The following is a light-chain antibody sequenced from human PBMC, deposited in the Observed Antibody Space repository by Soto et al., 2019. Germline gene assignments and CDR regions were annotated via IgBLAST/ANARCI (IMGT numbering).Light chain of an antibody. CDR2: GPS. V-gene: IGKV3-15*01. CDR1: QSVSSN. J-gene: IGKJ3*01. Sequence: EIVMTQSPATLSVSPGERATLSCRASQSVSSNLAWYQQKPGQAPRLLIYGPSTRATGIPARFSGSGSGTEFTLTISILQSGDFAVYYCQQYNNWPFTFGPGTKVDIK. CDR3: QQYNNWPFT.